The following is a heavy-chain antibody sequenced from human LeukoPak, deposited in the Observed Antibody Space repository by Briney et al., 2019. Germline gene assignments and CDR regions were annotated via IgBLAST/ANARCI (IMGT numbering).Heavy chain of an antibody. J-gene: IGHJ4*02. CDR3: ASSLGEAYYYDSSGYYSPFDY. Sequence: SVKVSCKASGGTFSSYAISWVRQAPGQGLEWMGRIIPIFGTANYAQKFQGRVTTTADKSTSTAYMELSSLRSEDTAVYYCASSLGEAYYYDSSGYYSPFDYWGQGTLVTVSS. CDR2: IIPIFGTA. CDR1: GGTFSSYA. D-gene: IGHD3-22*01. V-gene: IGHV1-69*06.